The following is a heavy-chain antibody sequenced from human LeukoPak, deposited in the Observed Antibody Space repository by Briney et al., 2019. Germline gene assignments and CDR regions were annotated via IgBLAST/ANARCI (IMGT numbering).Heavy chain of an antibody. V-gene: IGHV4-59*01. D-gene: IGHD3-10*01. Sequence: SETLSLTCTVSGGSISTYFWSWIRQPPGKGLEWIGYVYYSGSTNYNPSLKSRVTISVDTSKNQFSLKLTSVTAADTAVYYCARSALDTSGSYYIPQPFDYWGQGTLVTVSS. CDR2: VYYSGST. CDR3: ARSALDTSGSYYIPQPFDY. J-gene: IGHJ4*02. CDR1: GGSISTYF.